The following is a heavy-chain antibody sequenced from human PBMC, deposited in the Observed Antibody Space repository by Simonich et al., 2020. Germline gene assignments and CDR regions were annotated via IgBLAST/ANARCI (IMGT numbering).Heavy chain of an antibody. Sequence: QVKLQQWGAGLLKPSETLSLTCAVYGGSLSGYYWSWIRQPPGTGLGWIGAINHSDSTNYKPSLKSRVTLSVDTAKNQFSLKLSSVTAAVTAVYYCARGLRVAAAGTAFQHWGQGTLVTVSS. CDR3: ARGLRVAAAGTAFQH. CDR1: GGSLSGYY. V-gene: IGHV4-34*01. J-gene: IGHJ1*01. CDR2: INHSDST. D-gene: IGHD6-13*01.